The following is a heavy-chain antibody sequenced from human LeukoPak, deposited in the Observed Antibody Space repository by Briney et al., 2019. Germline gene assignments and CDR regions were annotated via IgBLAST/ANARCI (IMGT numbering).Heavy chain of an antibody. V-gene: IGHV3-30*02. J-gene: IGHJ4*02. CDR1: GFTFSSYG. CDR2: VSYDGRDT. D-gene: IGHD1-26*01. Sequence: GGSLRLSCAASGFTFSSYGMHWIRQAPGEGLEWVAFVSYDGRDTHYADSVKGRFTIYRLNSKSTLYLQMNSLRGDDTAVYYCAKGASYWDTDYWGQGALVTVSS. CDR3: AKGASYWDTDY.